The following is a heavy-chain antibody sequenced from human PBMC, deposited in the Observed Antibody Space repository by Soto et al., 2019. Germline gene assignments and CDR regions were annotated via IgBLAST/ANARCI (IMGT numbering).Heavy chain of an antibody. D-gene: IGHD1-26*01. CDR3: AIDSGITGPTAHHVC. V-gene: IGHV3-23*01. CDR2: LSGSGGTT. CDR1: GFTFSSYA. Sequence: GSLRLSCAASGFTFSSYAMSWVRQAPGKGLEWVSALSGSGGTTYYADSVKGRFTISRDNSKNTLFLQMNSLRAEDTAIYYCAIDSGITGPTAHHVCWRPGTLLTASS. J-gene: IGHJ4*02.